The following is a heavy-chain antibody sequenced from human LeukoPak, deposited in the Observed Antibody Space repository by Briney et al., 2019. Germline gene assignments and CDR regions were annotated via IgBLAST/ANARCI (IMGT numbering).Heavy chain of an antibody. CDR3: ARRAKSRAFDM. J-gene: IGHJ3*02. Sequence: SETLSLTCTVSGGSISGSGYYWVWIRQPPGKGLEWIASLYYGGNTYYNPSLNGRLTMNVDTSKNQLSLTLRSVTAADAALYFCARRAKSRAFDMWGQGTMVTVSS. CDR2: LYYGGNT. D-gene: IGHD3-10*01. CDR1: GGSISGSGYY. V-gene: IGHV4-39*01.